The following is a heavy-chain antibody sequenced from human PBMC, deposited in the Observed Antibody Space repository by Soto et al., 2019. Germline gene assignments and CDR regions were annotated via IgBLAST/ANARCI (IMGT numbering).Heavy chain of an antibody. V-gene: IGHV3-23*01. CDR3: AKASSLRYLDWSRY. CDR2: ISDGGGST. J-gene: IGHJ4*02. Sequence: AGGSLRLSCAASGFSFSSYAMTWVRQAPGKGLEWVSAISDGGGSTYYADSVKGRFTISRDNSKNTLFLQMNSLRAEDTAVYYCAKASSLRYLDWSRYWGQGTLVTVSS. D-gene: IGHD3-9*01. CDR1: GFSFSSYA.